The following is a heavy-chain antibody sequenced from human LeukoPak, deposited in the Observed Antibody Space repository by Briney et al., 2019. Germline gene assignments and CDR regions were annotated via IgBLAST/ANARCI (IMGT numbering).Heavy chain of an antibody. CDR3: AKDRGDSNYFDN. CDR1: GFTFRNYG. Sequence: GGSLRLSCAASGFTFRNYGMHWVRQAPGKGLEWMAVVSYDGSVKYYADSVKGRFTASRDNSKNMLYLQMNSLRAEDTAEYYCAKDRGDSNYFDNWGQGTLVTVSS. J-gene: IGHJ4*02. V-gene: IGHV3-30*18. D-gene: IGHD3-10*01. CDR2: VSYDGSVK.